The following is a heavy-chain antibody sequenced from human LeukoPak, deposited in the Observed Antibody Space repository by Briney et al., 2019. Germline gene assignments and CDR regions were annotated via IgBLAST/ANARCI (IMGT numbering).Heavy chain of an antibody. CDR3: ARDRGYGYLFDY. D-gene: IGHD5-18*01. Sequence: GGSLRLSCAASGFTFSSYWMHWVRQAPGKGLVWVSRINSDGSSTSYAGSVKGRFTISRDNAKNTLYLQMNSLRAEDTAVYYCARDRGYGYLFDYWGQGTLVTVSS. CDR1: GFTFSSYW. CDR2: INSDGSST. J-gene: IGHJ4*02. V-gene: IGHV3-74*01.